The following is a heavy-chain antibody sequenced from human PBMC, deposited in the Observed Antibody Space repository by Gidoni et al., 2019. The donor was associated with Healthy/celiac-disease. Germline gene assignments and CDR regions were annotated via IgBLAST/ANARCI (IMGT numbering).Heavy chain of an antibody. CDR3: AREAYNWNYVGYYYYMDV. Sequence: QVQLVQSGAEVKKPGASVTVSCKASGYPFTSYAMHWVRQAPGQRLEWMGWINAGNGNTKYSQKFQGRVTITRDTSASTAYMELSSLRSEDTAVYYCAREAYNWNYVGYYYYMDVWGKGTTVTVSS. D-gene: IGHD1-7*01. CDR2: INAGNGNT. V-gene: IGHV1-3*01. J-gene: IGHJ6*03. CDR1: GYPFTSYA.